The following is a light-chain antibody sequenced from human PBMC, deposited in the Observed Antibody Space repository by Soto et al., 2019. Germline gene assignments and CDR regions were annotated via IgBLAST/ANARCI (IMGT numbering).Light chain of an antibody. V-gene: IGLV2-11*01. CDR1: SRDVGGYNY. Sequence: QSALTQPRSVSGSPGQSVTISCTGTSRDVGGYNYVSWYQQFPGKAPQLMIYDVSKRPSGVPDRFSGSKSGNTASLTISGLQVADEADYSCCSYAGNYTVIFGGGTKVTVL. CDR2: DVS. J-gene: IGLJ2*01. CDR3: CSYAGNYTVI.